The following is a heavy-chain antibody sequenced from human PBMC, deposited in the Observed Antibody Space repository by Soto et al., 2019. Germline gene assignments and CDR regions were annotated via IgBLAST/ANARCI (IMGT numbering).Heavy chain of an antibody. CDR3: ARRAETNGWNGFGADKYYFDF. Sequence: ASVKVSCKASGYTFTSYYIYWVRQATGQGLEWMGWLNPNTGNSGYAQKFQGRITVTSDTSINTVHMELSSLRSEDTAVYYCARRAETNGWNGFGADKYYFDFWGQGTLVNVSS. V-gene: IGHV1-8*01. CDR1: GYTFTSYY. D-gene: IGHD1-1*01. CDR2: LNPNTGNS. J-gene: IGHJ4*02.